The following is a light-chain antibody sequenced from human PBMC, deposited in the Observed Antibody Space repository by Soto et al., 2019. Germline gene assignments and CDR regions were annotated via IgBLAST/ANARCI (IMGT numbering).Light chain of an antibody. V-gene: IGLV2-23*01. CDR2: EGS. CDR1: SSDVGSYNL. Sequence: QSALTQPASVSGSPGQSITISCTGTSSDVGSYNLVSWYQQHPGKAPKLMIYEGSKRPSGVSNRFSGSKSGNTASLTISGLQAEDEDDYYCCAYGRSGTVFGGGTKLTVL. CDR3: CAYGRSGTV. J-gene: IGLJ2*01.